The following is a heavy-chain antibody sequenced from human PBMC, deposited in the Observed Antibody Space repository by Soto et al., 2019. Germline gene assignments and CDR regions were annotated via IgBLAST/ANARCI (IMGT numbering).Heavy chain of an antibody. J-gene: IGHJ2*01. D-gene: IGHD1-26*01. CDR2: ISGSSSNI. CDR3: ARDPSRGSAWALYLEL. Sequence: EVQLVESGGGLVQPGGSLRLSCAASGFSFSNYAMDWVRQAPGKGLEWVSYISGSSSNIRYADSVKGRFTISRDNAKSSVYLQMNSLRADETAVYYCARDPSRGSAWALYLELGGRGTLVTVSS. V-gene: IGHV3-48*01. CDR1: GFSFSNYA.